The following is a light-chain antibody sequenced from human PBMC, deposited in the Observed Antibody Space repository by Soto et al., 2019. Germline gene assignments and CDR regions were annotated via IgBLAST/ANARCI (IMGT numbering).Light chain of an antibody. CDR1: SSDVGGYNY. CDR2: EVS. J-gene: IGLJ2*01. Sequence: QSVLTQPPSASGSPGQSVTISCTGTSSDVGGYNYVSWYQQHPGKAPKLMIYEVSKRPSGVPDRFSGSKSGNTASLTVSGIQAEDEADYYCSSYAGSNNHVVFGGGTKVTVL. V-gene: IGLV2-8*01. CDR3: SSYAGSNNHVV.